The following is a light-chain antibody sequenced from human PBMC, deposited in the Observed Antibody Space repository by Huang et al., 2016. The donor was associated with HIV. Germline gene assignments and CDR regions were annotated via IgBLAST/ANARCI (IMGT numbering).Light chain of an antibody. V-gene: IGKV3-15*01. J-gene: IGKJ1*01. CDR1: QSVNSN. CDR3: QQYDNWPGT. Sequence: EIVMTQSPGTLSVSPGERVTLSCRASQSVNSNLAWYQQKPGQAPSLLIYGASSRASGLPARFRGSGSGTEFTLTISSLQSGDFAVYYCQQYDNWPGTFGQGTKVEIK. CDR2: GAS.